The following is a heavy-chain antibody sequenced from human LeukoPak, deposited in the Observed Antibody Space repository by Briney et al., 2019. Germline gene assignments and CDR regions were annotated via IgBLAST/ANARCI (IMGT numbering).Heavy chain of an antibody. CDR1: GFTFSSYG. Sequence: GGSLRLSCAASGFTFSSYGMSWVRQAPGKGLEWVSGISGSGGSTYYADSVKGRFTISRDNSKNTLYLQMNSPSAEDTAVYYCAKDGSFYAYDYRGQGTLVTVSS. D-gene: IGHD2/OR15-2a*01. CDR3: AKDGSFYAYDY. J-gene: IGHJ4*02. V-gene: IGHV3-23*01. CDR2: ISGSGGST.